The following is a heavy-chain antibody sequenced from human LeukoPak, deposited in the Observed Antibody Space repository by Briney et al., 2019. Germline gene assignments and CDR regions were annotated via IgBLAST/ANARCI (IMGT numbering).Heavy chain of an antibody. D-gene: IGHD3-3*01. J-gene: IGHJ4*02. CDR3: AGHQDPLRFSEFDY. CDR2: IDDGGST. V-gene: IGHV4-34*01. Sequence: NPSETLSLTCGVSGGSFSGYFWNWIRQPPGKGLEWIGEIDDGGSTNYNSSLKSRVNISLDTSKNRFSLRLRSVTAADTAVYYCAGHQDPLRFSEFDYWGQGTLVTVSS. CDR1: GGSFSGYF.